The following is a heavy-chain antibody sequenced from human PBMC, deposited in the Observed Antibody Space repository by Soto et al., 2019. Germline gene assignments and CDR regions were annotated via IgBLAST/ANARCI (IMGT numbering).Heavy chain of an antibody. CDR2: ISGSGDTT. CDR1: GFTFSSYA. D-gene: IGHD1-26*01. J-gene: IGHJ4*02. CDR3: AKGQRVGPTTSFDY. Sequence: EVQLLESGGGLVQPGGSLRLSCAASGFTFSSYAMSWVRQAPGKGLEWVSPISGSGDTTYYADSVKGRFTISRGNSKNTLYLQMNSLRAEDTAVYYCAKGQRVGPTTSFDYWGQGTLVTVSS. V-gene: IGHV3-23*01.